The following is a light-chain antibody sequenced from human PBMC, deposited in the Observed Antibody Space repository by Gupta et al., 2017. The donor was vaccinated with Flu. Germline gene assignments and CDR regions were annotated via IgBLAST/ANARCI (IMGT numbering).Light chain of an antibody. Sequence: PSTLSASVGDRVTMTCRASQSIGTWLAWYQQKPGKAPKLLIYRTSDLESGVPSRFSGGGSETEFTLTISSLQPDDFATYYCQQYNTYWYTFGPGTKLEIK. J-gene: IGKJ2*01. V-gene: IGKV1-5*03. CDR1: QSIGTW. CDR3: QQYNTYWYT. CDR2: RTS.